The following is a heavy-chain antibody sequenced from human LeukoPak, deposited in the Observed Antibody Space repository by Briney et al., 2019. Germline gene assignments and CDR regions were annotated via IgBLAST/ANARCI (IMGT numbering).Heavy chain of an antibody. D-gene: IGHD2-15*01. J-gene: IGHJ4*02. CDR1: GFIFRTYN. V-gene: IGHV3-33*01. Sequence: GRSLRLSCTASGFIFRTYNLHWVRQAPGKGLDWVGVIWFDGSNRYYADSVKGRFTISRDNSKNTLYLQVNSVRAEDTAVYYCARDTSGYYDYWGQGALVTVSS. CDR3: ARDTSGYYDY. CDR2: IWFDGSNR.